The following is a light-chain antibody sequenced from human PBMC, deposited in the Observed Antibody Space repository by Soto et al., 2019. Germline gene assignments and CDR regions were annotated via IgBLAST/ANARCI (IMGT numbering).Light chain of an antibody. CDR3: QQHKKWPLT. J-gene: IGKJ4*01. Sequence: EIVMTQSPATLSVSPGERATLSCRASQSISNNLAWYQQKPGQAPRLLMYSTSTRATSIPARFSGSGSGTEFTLTISSLQSEDFAVYYCQQHKKWPLTFGGGSKVEIK. CDR2: STS. V-gene: IGKV3-15*01. CDR1: QSISNN.